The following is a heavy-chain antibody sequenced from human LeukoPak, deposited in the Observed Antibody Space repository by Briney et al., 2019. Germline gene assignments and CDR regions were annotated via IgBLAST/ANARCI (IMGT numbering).Heavy chain of an antibody. V-gene: IGHV3-21*01. D-gene: IGHD3-10*01. CDR2: FNGIRSKK. J-gene: IGHJ4*02. CDR1: GFTLGING. CDR3: ARDRGSGSFDY. Sequence: TGGPRSLSFGPSGFTLGINGMNWAPRPPGRGLGWVSPFNGIRSKKYYADSVKGRFTISRDNAKNSLYLQMNSLRAEDTAVYYCARDRGSGSFDYWGQGTLVTVSS.